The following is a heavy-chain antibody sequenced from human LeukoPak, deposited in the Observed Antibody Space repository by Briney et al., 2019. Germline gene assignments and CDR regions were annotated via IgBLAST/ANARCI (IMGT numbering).Heavy chain of an antibody. J-gene: IGHJ6*02. CDR2: ISGDGDRT. D-gene: IGHD3-9*01. CDR3: AKTAYDILSGYSSPSHYYYGMDV. CDR1: GFTLDDYA. Sequence: PGGPLRLSCAPSGFTLDDYAMHWVRQAPGKGLEWVSLISGDGDRTFYADSVKGRFTISRDNSKNSLYLQMNSLRTEDTALYYCAKTAYDILSGYSSPSHYYYGMDVWGQGTTVTVSS. V-gene: IGHV3-43*02.